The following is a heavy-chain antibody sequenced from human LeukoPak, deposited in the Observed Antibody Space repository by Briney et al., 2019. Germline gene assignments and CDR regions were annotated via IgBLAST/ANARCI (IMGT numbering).Heavy chain of an antibody. Sequence: GGSLRLSCAASGFTVSSNYMSWVRRAPGKGLEWVPAIYSSGSTYYAASVKGRFTISRDNSKNTLYLQMNSLRAEDTAVYYCARDMGTTVATRGYFPYWGQGTLVTVSS. D-gene: IGHD4-23*01. CDR1: GFTVSSNY. CDR3: ARDMGTTVATRGYFPY. J-gene: IGHJ4*02. V-gene: IGHV3-53*01. CDR2: IYSSGST.